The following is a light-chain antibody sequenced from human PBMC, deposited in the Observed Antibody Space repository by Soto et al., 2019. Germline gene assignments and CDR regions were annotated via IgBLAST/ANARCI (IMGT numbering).Light chain of an antibody. CDR3: RQDDSYPYT. V-gene: IGKV1-6*01. CDR2: AAS. CDR1: QGIRIE. J-gene: IGKJ2*01. Sequence: AIHLTQSPSSLSASVGDRVTITCRASQGIRIELGWYQQKPGKAPNLLIYAASSLQSGVPSRFSGSGSGTDFTLTINSLQPEDFATYYCRQDDSYPYTFGQGTKLEIK.